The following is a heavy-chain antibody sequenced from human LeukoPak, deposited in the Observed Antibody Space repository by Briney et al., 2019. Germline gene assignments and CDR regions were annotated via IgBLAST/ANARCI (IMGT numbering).Heavy chain of an antibody. V-gene: IGHV4-30-4*08. J-gene: IGHJ4*02. D-gene: IGHD6-19*01. CDR1: GGSISSGDYY. CDR3: ARAIAVAGQVDY. Sequence: SETLSLTCTVSGGSISSGDYYWSWIRQPPGKGLEWIGYIYYSGSTYYNPSLKSRVTISVDTSKNQFSLKLSSVTAADTAVYYCARAIAVAGQVDYWGQGTLVTVSS. CDR2: IYYSGST.